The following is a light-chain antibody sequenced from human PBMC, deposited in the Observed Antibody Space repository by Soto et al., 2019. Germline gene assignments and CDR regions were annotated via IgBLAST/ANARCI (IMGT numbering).Light chain of an antibody. J-gene: IGKJ1*01. CDR2: DAS. CDR3: QQRSNWPPWT. Sequence: EIVLTQSPATLSLSPGERATLSCRASQSVSSYLAWYQQKPGQAPRLLIYDASNRATGIPARFSGSGSGTAFTLTISSLEPEDFADYYCQQRSNWPPWTFGQGTKVEIK. V-gene: IGKV3-11*01. CDR1: QSVSSY.